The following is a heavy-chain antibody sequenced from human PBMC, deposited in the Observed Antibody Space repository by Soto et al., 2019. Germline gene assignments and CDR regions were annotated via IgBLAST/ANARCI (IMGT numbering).Heavy chain of an antibody. J-gene: IGHJ6*02. CDR1: GFTFSSYD. CDR3: ARDTWREGPYYYYYGMDV. Sequence: GGSLRLSCAASGFTFSSYDMHWVRQATGKGLEWVSAIGTAGDTYYPGSVKGRFTISRENAKNSLYLQMNSLRAEDTAVYYCARDTWREGPYYYYYGMDVWGQGTTVTVSS. D-gene: IGHD1-26*01. CDR2: IGTAGDT. V-gene: IGHV3-13*01.